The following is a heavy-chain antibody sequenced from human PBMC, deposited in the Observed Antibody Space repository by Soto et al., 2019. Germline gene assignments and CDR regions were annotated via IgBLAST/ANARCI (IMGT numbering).Heavy chain of an antibody. CDR1: GDSISSGGYY. D-gene: IGHD6-13*01. J-gene: IGHJ5*02. CDR2: IHYNGNT. V-gene: IGHV4-31*03. CDR3: ARDGSRGSGWYEWFDP. Sequence: QVQLQESGPGLVKPSQTLSLTCTVSGDSISSGGYYWTWIRQHPAKGLEWIGYIHYNGNTHYNPSLRSRVTISVDTSENQFSLKLSSLTAADTAVYYCARDGSRGSGWYEWFDPWGQGTLVTVSS.